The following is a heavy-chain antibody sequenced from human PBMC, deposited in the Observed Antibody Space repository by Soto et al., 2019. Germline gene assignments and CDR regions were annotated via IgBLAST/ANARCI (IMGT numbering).Heavy chain of an antibody. V-gene: IGHV3-15*01. J-gene: IGHJ1*01. CDR1: GFAFSNAW. CDR3: TPSYYDSSGYSAEYFQH. Sequence: GGSLRLSCAASGFAFSNAWMSWVRQAPGKGLEWVGRIKSKTDGGTTDYAAPVKGRFTISRDDSKNTLYLQMNSLKTEDTAVYYCTPSYYDSSGYSAEYFQHWGQGTLVTVSS. CDR2: IKSKTDGGTT. D-gene: IGHD3-22*01.